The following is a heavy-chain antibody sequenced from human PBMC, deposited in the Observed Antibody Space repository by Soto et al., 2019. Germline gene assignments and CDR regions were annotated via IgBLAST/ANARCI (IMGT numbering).Heavy chain of an antibody. Sequence: ASVKVSCKASGYTFTSYAMHWVRQAPGQRLEWMGRINAGNGKTKYSQNLQDRDTITRDTSASTTYMDLSSLRSEDTSFFYCARGPGGPDGPGDYWGQGALVTVSP. CDR1: GYTFTSYA. CDR3: ARGPGGPDGPGDY. V-gene: IGHV1-3*01. CDR2: INAGNGKT. J-gene: IGHJ4*02. D-gene: IGHD2-15*01.